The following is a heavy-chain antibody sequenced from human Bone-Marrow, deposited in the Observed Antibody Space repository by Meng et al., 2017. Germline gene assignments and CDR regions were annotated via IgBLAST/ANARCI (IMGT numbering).Heavy chain of an antibody. D-gene: IGHD2-21*02. CDR3: ARGYCGGDCYIPFDNWFDP. CDR1: GGSISSGGYS. CDR2: IYHNGST. Sequence: QLQLQESGSGLVKPSQTLSLTCAVSGGSISSGGYSWSWIRQPPGKGLEWIGYIYHNGSTYYNPSLKSRVTISVDRSKNQFSLKLSSVTAADTAVYYCARGYCGGDCYIPFDNWFDPWGQGTLVTVSS. J-gene: IGHJ5*02. V-gene: IGHV4-30-2*01.